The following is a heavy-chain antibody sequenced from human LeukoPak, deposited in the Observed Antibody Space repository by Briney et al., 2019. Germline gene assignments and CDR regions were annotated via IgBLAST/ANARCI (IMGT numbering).Heavy chain of an antibody. CDR3: AGQTWGRHYFDY. CDR2: IYTSGST. V-gene: IGHV4-61*02. J-gene: IGHJ4*02. D-gene: IGHD7-27*01. CDR1: GGSISSGSYY. Sequence: PSETLSLTCTVSGGSISSGSYYWSWIRQPAGKGLEWIGRIYTSGSTNYNPSLKSRVTVSVDTSKNQFSLKLSSVTAADTAVYYCAGQTWGRHYFDYWGQGTLVTVSS.